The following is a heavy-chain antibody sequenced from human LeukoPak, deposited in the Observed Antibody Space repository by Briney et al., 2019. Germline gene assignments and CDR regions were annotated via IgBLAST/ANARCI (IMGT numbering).Heavy chain of an antibody. V-gene: IGHV3-30*02. J-gene: IGHJ5*02. CDR3: AKDSGSGWYEAHFDP. CDR1: GFTFNTYG. CDR2: IRYDGGIK. D-gene: IGHD6-19*01. Sequence: PGGSLGLSCAASGFTFNTYGMHWVRQAPGKGLEWVAFIRYDGGIKYYVDSVKGRFTISRDNSKNALYLQMNSLRGEDTAVYYCAKDSGSGWYEAHFDPWGQGTLVTVSS.